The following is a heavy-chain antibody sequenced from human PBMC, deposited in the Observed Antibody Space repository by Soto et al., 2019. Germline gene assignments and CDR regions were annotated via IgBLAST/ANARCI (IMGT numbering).Heavy chain of an antibody. CDR3: ARASWEHYDSSGSFDWFDP. Sequence: GGSLRLSCAASGFTVSSNYMSWVRQAPGKGLEWVSVIYSGGSTYYADSVKGRFTISRDNSKNTLYLQMNSLRAEDTAVYYCARASWEHYDSSGSFDWFDPWGHGTLVTVSS. CDR2: IYSGGST. V-gene: IGHV3-66*01. J-gene: IGHJ5*02. D-gene: IGHD3-22*01. CDR1: GFTVSSNY.